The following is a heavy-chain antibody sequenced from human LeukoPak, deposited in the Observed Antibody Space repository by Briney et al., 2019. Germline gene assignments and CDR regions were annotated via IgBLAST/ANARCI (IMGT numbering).Heavy chain of an antibody. Sequence: PGGSLRLSCAASGFTFNSYAMSWVRQAPGKGLEWVSAISGSGGSTYYADSVKGRFTISRDNSKNTLYLQMNSLRAEDTAVYYCAKAKAEYSGYDFDAFDIWGQGTMVTVSS. CDR1: GFTFNSYA. V-gene: IGHV3-23*01. CDR3: AKAKAEYSGYDFDAFDI. D-gene: IGHD5-12*01. CDR2: ISGSGGST. J-gene: IGHJ3*02.